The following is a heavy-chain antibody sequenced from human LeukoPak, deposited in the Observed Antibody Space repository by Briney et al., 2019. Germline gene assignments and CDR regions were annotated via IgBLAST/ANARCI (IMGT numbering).Heavy chain of an antibody. CDR2: INPSGGST. CDR1: GYTFTSYY. J-gene: IGHJ4*02. CDR3: ARVAVSTRYFDY. D-gene: IGHD4-11*01. Sequence: GASVKVSCKASGYTFTSYYIHWVRQVPGQGLEWMGIINPSGGSTSYAQNFQGRVTMTRDTSTSTVYMELSSLRSEDTAVYYCARVAVSTRYFDYWGQGTLVTVSS. V-gene: IGHV1-46*01.